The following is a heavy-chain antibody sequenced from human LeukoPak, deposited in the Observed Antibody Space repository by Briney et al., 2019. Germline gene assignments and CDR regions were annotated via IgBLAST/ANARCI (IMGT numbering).Heavy chain of an antibody. V-gene: IGHV3-48*04. CDR1: GFTFSSYG. D-gene: IGHD2-21*02. Sequence: GGSLRLSCAASGFTFSSYGMNWVRQAPGKGLEWVSYISSSSSTIYYADSVKGRFTISRDNAKNSLYLQMNSLRAEDTAVYYCARDNREGVVVTAIQDYYYGKDVWGQGTTVTVSS. CDR3: ARDNREGVVVTAIQDYYYGKDV. J-gene: IGHJ6*02. CDR2: ISSSSSTI.